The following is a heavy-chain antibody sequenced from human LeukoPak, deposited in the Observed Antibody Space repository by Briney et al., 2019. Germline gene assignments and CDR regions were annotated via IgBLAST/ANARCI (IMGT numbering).Heavy chain of an antibody. Sequence: PSETLSLTCAVYGGSFSGYDWSWIRQPPGKGLEWIGEINHSGSTNYNPSLKSRVTISVDTSKNQFSLKLSSMTAADTAVYYCARDGYYYGSGSYYKVDFDYWGRGTLVTVSS. CDR2: INHSGST. V-gene: IGHV4-34*01. D-gene: IGHD3-10*01. CDR3: ARDGYYYGSGSYYKVDFDY. J-gene: IGHJ4*02. CDR1: GGSFSGYD.